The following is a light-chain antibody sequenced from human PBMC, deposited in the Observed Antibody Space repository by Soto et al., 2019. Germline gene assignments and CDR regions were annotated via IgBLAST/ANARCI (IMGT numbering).Light chain of an antibody. CDR1: QSIRTW. CDR2: AAS. J-gene: IGKJ1*01. Sequence: IQMTQSPSTLSASIGDRVTITCRARQSIRTWLAWYQQKPGKAPKLLIYAASSLESGVPSRFSGSGSGTQFSLPIRSLQSDDFATYYCQQYNSSPWTFGPGTQVEIK. CDR3: QQYNSSPWT. V-gene: IGKV1-5*01.